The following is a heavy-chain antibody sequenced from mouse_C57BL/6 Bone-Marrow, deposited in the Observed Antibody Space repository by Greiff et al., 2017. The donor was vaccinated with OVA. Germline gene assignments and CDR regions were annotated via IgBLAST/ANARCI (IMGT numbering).Heavy chain of an antibody. Sequence: EADGIDFSRYWMSWVRRAPGKGLEWIGEINPDSSTINYAPSLKDKFIISRDNAKNTLYLQMSKVRSEDTALYYCARGWLHDYWGQGTTLTVSS. CDR2: INPDSSTI. V-gene: IGHV4-1*01. CDR1: GIDFSRYW. D-gene: IGHD2-3*01. J-gene: IGHJ2*01. CDR3: ARGWLHDY.